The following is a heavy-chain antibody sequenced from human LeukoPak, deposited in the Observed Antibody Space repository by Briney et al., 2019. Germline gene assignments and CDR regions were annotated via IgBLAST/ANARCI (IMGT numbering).Heavy chain of an antibody. J-gene: IGHJ4*02. Sequence: GESLRLSCAASGFTFSSYEFIWARQAPGKGLEWISYISLSGTNINYADSVQGRFAISRDNAKSSLYLQMSSLRTDDTAVYYCARESNSGGYRFDSWGQGSLVTVSS. CDR1: GFTFSSYE. D-gene: IGHD3-22*01. CDR3: ARESNSGGYRFDS. CDR2: ISLSGTNI. V-gene: IGHV3-48*03.